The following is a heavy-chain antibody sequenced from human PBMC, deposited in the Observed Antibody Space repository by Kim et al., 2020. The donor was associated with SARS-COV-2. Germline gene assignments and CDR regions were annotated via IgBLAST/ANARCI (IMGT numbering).Heavy chain of an antibody. Sequence: GGSLRLSCAASGFTFSSYSMNWVRQAPGKGLEWVSSISSSSSYIYYADSVKGRFTISRDNAKNSLYLQMNSLRAEDTAVYYCARDGPTYYDFWSGPGYNWFDPWGQGTLVTVSS. CDR3: ARDGPTYYDFWSGPGYNWFDP. J-gene: IGHJ5*02. CDR1: GFTFSSYS. CDR2: ISSSSSYI. D-gene: IGHD3-3*01. V-gene: IGHV3-21*01.